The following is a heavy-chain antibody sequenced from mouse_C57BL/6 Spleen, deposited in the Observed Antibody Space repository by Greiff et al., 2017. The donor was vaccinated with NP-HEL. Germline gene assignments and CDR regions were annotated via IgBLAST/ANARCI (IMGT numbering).Heavy chain of an antibody. CDR3: AISIYYYGSSRVLGAMDY. V-gene: IGHV1-81*01. D-gene: IGHD1-1*01. Sequence: QVQLQQSGAELARPGASVKLSCKASGYTFTSYGISWVKQRTGQGLEWIGEIYPRSGNTYYNEKFKGKATLTADKSSSTAYMELRSLTSEDSAVYFCAISIYYYGSSRVLGAMDYWGQGTSVTVSS. J-gene: IGHJ4*01. CDR2: IYPRSGNT. CDR1: GYTFTSYG.